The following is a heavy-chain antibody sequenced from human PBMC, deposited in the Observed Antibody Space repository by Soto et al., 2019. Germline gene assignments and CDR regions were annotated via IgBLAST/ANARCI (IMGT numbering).Heavy chain of an antibody. V-gene: IGHV4-31*03. CDR1: GAALNSGNYY. CDR3: ARLRIATNNYKSFDP. D-gene: IGHD2-21*01. J-gene: IGHJ5*02. Sequence: SETLSLTCSVYGAALNSGNYYWSWIRQVPGKGLEWIGHIYVTGAVDYNPSLRDRITISQDTSERQFSLNLRLVTAADTAVYYCARLRIATNNYKSFDPWGQVPLVTVSS. CDR2: IYVTGAV.